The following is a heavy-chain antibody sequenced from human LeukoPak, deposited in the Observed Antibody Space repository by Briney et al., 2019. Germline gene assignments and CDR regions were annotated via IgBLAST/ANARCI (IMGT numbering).Heavy chain of an antibody. CDR1: GGTFSSYA. Sequence: SVKVSCKASGGTFSSYAISWVRQAPGQGLEWMGGIIPIFGAANYAQKFQGRVTITADESTSTAYMELSSLRSEDTAVYYCARDASPLRDFDYWGQGTLVTVSS. V-gene: IGHV1-69*13. J-gene: IGHJ4*02. CDR3: ARDASPLRDFDY. D-gene: IGHD4-17*01. CDR2: IIPIFGAA.